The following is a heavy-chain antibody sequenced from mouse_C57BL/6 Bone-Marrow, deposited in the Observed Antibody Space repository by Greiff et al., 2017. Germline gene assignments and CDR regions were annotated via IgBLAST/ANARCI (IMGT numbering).Heavy chain of an antibody. Sequence: EVHLVESGGDLVKPGGSLKLSCAASGFTFSSYGMSWVRQTPDKRLEWVATISSGGSYTYYPDSVKGRFTISRDNAKNTLYLQMSSLKSEDTAMYYCARPPYYGSSLDYWGQGTTLTVSS. CDR3: ARPPYYGSSLDY. V-gene: IGHV5-6*01. J-gene: IGHJ2*01. D-gene: IGHD1-1*01. CDR1: GFTFSSYG. CDR2: ISSGGSYT.